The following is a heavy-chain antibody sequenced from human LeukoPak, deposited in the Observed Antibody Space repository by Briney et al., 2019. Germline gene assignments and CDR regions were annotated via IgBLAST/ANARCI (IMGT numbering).Heavy chain of an antibody. CDR2: IRTKDDGGTT. CDR1: GFTFGDYV. CDR3: TRGFVAN. Sequence: PGRSLRLSCTASGFTFGDYVLSWVRQAPGKGLEWVGFIRTKDDGGTTEYAASVIGRFTISRDDSKSIAFLQMNSLKTEDTAVYYCTRGFVANWGQEPLVTVSS. V-gene: IGHV3-49*04. D-gene: IGHD3-3*01. J-gene: IGHJ4*02.